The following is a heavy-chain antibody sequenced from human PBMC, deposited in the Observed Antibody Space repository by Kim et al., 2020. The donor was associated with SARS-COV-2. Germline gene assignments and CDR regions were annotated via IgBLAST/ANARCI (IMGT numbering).Heavy chain of an antibody. J-gene: IGHJ6*02. D-gene: IGHD6-19*01. V-gene: IGHV3-33*05. Sequence: GGSLRLSCAASGFTFSSYGMHWVRQAPGKGLEWVAVISYDGSNKYYADSVKGRFTISRDNSKNTLYLQMNSLRAEDTAVYYCARPGVAGVIYYGMDVWGQGTTVTVSS. CDR3: ARPGVAGVIYYGMDV. CDR1: GFTFSSYG. CDR2: ISYDGSNK.